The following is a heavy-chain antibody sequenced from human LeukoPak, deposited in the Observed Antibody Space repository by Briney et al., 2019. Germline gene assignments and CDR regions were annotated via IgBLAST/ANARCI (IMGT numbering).Heavy chain of an antibody. CDR3: ARVRSGYSYGPFDY. CDR1: GGSISSYY. V-gene: IGHV4-59*01. CDR2: IYYRGST. J-gene: IGHJ4*02. D-gene: IGHD5-18*01. Sequence: SETLSLTCTVSGGSISSYYWSWIRQPPGKGLEWIGYIYYRGSTNYNPSLRSRVTISVDTSKNQFSLILTSVTAADTAVYHCARVRSGYSYGPFDYWGQGTLVTVSS.